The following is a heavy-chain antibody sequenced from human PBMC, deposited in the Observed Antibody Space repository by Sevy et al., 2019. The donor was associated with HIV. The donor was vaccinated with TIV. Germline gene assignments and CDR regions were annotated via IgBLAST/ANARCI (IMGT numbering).Heavy chain of an antibody. CDR3: ARDGLTYGGMDV. CDR1: GDSVSSNSAA. Sequence: SQTLSLTCAISGDSVSSNSAAWNWIRQSPSRGLEWLGRTYYRSKWYNDYAVPVKSRITINPDTSKNQVSLQLNSVTPEDTAIYYCARDGLTYGGMDVWGQGTTVTVSS. CDR2: TYYRSKWYN. J-gene: IGHJ6*02. V-gene: IGHV6-1*01. D-gene: IGHD1-20*01.